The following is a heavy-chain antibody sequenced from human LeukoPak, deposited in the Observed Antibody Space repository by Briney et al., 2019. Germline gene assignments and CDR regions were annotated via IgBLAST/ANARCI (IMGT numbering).Heavy chain of an antibody. D-gene: IGHD6-13*01. J-gene: IGHJ6*02. CDR3: ARDGIAAAGQYYCYGMDV. CDR1: GFTFSNYA. CDR2: ISSSGGST. V-gene: IGHV3-23*01. Sequence: PGGSLRLSCAASGFTFSNYAMTWVRQAPGKGLEWVSTISSSGGSTHYAVSVKGRFSISRDNSKNTLYLQMNSLRAEDTAVYYCARDGIAAAGQYYCYGMDVWGQGTTVTVSS.